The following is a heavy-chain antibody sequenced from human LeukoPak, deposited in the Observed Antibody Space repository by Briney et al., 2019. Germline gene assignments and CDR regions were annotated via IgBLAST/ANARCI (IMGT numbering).Heavy chain of an antibody. CDR2: IKQDGSEK. CDR3: ASYNDPGYYDILTGYYGYWFDP. D-gene: IGHD3-9*01. V-gene: IGHV3-7*03. J-gene: IGHJ5*02. CDR1: GFAFSSYG. Sequence: GGSLRLSCAASGFAFSSYGMHWVRQAPGKGLEWVANIKQDGSEKYYVDSVKGRFTISRDNAKNSLYLQMNSLRAEDTAVYYCASYNDPGYYDILTGYYGYWFDPWGQGTLVTVSS.